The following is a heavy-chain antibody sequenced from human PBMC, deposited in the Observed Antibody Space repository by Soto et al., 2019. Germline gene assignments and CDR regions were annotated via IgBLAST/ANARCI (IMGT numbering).Heavy chain of an antibody. Sequence: GNLEITCTVSGGSRDNYCWTWIRQPAGKGLEWIGRIYSSGTTKYNPSLKSRVTMSVDTSKGQLSLSLNSVTAADTALYYCARQGTCSSSWFDYWGPVTLATVS. CDR3: ARQGTCSSSWFDY. CDR2: IYSSGTT. J-gene: IGHJ5*01. D-gene: IGHD6-13*01. CDR1: GGSRDNYC. V-gene: IGHV4-4*07.